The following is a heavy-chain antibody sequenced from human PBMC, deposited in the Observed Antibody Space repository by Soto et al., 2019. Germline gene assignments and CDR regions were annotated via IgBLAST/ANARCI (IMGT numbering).Heavy chain of an antibody. J-gene: IGHJ6*02. V-gene: IGHV4-38-2*01. Sequence: PSETLSLTCAVSGYSISSGNYWAWIRQPPGRGLEWIGSLYHIGSTHYNTSLKSRVTISVDTSKNHFSLELSSVTAADTAIYYCRSSTSCCDESCVDVWGQGTMVTVSS. CDR2: LYHIGST. CDR1: GYSISSGNY. CDR3: RSSTSCCDESCVDV. D-gene: IGHD2-2*01.